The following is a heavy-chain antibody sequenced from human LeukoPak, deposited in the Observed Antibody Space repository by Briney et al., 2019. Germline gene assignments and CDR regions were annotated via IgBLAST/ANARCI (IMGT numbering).Heavy chain of an antibody. CDR3: ARDSADYGDYDY. CDR1: GYTFTSYF. Sequence: ASVKVSCKASGYTFTSYFMHWVRQAPGQGLDWMGIISPSGGSTSYAQKFQGRVTMTRDTSTSTVYMELRSLRSEDTAVYYCARDSADYGDYDYWGQGTLVTVSS. CDR2: ISPSGGST. J-gene: IGHJ4*02. D-gene: IGHD4-17*01. V-gene: IGHV1-46*01.